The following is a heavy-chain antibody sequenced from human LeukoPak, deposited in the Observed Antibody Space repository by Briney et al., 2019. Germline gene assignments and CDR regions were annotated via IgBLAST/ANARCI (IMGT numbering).Heavy chain of an antibody. D-gene: IGHD5-18*01. CDR3: ARGRTAMVTYYYYYMDV. Sequence: GESLKISCKGSGYSFTSYWIGWVRQMPGKGLEWMGIIYPGDSDTRYSPSFQGQVTISAGKSISTAYLQWSSLKASDTAMYYCARGRTAMVTYYYYYMDVWGKGTTVTVSS. V-gene: IGHV5-51*01. CDR2: IYPGDSDT. CDR1: GYSFTSYW. J-gene: IGHJ6*03.